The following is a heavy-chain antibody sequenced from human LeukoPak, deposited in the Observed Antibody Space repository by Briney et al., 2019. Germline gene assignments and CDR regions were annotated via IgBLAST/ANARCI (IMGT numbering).Heavy chain of an antibody. CDR3: GSGREKIDY. CDR2: IIPIFGTA. CDR1: GGTFSSYA. J-gene: IGHJ4*02. D-gene: IGHD6-19*01. V-gene: IGHV1-69*06. Sequence: ASVKVSCKASGGTFSSYAISWVRQAPGQGLEWMGGIIPIFGTANYAQKFQDRVTITADKSTSTAYMELSSLRSEDTAVYYCGSGREKIDYWGQGTLVTVSS.